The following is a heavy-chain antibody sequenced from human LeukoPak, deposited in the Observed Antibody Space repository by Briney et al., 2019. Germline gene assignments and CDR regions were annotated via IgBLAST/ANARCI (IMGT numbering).Heavy chain of an antibody. Sequence: GGSLRLSCAASGFTVNTYWMHWVRQAPGKGLDWVARINVEGNYFDYAESVKGRFTISRDSGKNSLYLQMNSLRAEDTAVYSCARDLTGPYDHWGQGTLVTVSS. J-gene: IGHJ4*02. CDR2: INVEGNYF. D-gene: IGHD3-22*01. V-gene: IGHV3-74*01. CDR3: ARDLTGPYDH. CDR1: GFTVNTYW.